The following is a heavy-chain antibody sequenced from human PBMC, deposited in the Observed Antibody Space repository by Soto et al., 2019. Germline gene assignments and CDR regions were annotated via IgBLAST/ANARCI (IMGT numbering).Heavy chain of an antibody. CDR1: GGSFSGYF. CDR2: VNHNGRS. V-gene: IGHV4-34*01. CDR3: ARGGSSDWQVAFDF. J-gene: IGHJ3*01. D-gene: IGHD6-19*01. Sequence: ETLSLTCAVYGGSFSGYFWNWIRQSPGKGLEWIGKVNHNGRSNYNPSLKSRVTISLDMSKNQISLKLTSVTAADTAVYYCARGGSSDWQVAFDFWGQGTMVTVSS.